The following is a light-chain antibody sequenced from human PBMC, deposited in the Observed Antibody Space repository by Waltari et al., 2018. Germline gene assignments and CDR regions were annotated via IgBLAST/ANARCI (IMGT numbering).Light chain of an antibody. J-gene: IGLJ2*01. CDR1: SSDGGGYNY. V-gene: IGLV2-11*01. CDR2: DVN. CDR3: CSSAGSSAFVV. Sequence: QSALTQPRPVAGSPGQSVTISCTGTSSDGGGYNYGSWYQQHPGKAPKFMIYDVNKRASGVPARFSGSKSGNTASLTISGLQAEDEADYYCCSSAGSSAFVVFGGGTKLTVL.